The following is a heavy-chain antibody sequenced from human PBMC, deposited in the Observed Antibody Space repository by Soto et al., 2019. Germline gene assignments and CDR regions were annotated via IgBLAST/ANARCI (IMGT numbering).Heavy chain of an antibody. CDR3: ARYRGGIAARPRFDF. D-gene: IGHD6-6*01. CDR1: GGSFSGYY. V-gene: IGHV4-34*01. J-gene: IGHJ4*02. CDR2: INHSGST. Sequence: PSETLSLTCAVYGGSFSGYYWSWIRQPPGKGLEWIGEINHSGSTNYNPSLKSRVTISVDTSKNQFSLKLSSVTAADTAVYYCARYRGGIAARPRFDFWGQGTLVTVSS.